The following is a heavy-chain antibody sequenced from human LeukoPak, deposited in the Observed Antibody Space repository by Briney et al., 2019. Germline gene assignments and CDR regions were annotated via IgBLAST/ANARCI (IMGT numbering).Heavy chain of an antibody. Sequence: PGGSLRLSRAASGFTFSSYAMHWVRQAPGRGLEWVAVISYDGSNKSYADSVKGRFTISRDNSKNTLYLQMNSLRAEDTAVYYCARESVAGVVLLDYWGQGTLVTVSS. D-gene: IGHD6-19*01. J-gene: IGHJ4*02. CDR3: ARESVAGVVLLDY. CDR1: GFTFSSYA. CDR2: ISYDGSNK. V-gene: IGHV3-30*04.